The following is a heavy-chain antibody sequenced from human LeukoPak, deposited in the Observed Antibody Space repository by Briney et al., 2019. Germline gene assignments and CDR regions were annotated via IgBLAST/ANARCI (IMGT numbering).Heavy chain of an antibody. Sequence: AGGSLRLSCAASGFTVSSNYMSWVRQAPGKGLEWVSAISGSGGSTYYADSVKGRFTISRDNSKNTLYLQMNSLRAEDTAVYYCAKDSLRGRYCSGGSCYDWFDPWGQGTLVTVSS. V-gene: IGHV3-23*01. CDR1: GFTVSSNY. CDR2: ISGSGGST. D-gene: IGHD2-15*01. CDR3: AKDSLRGRYCSGGSCYDWFDP. J-gene: IGHJ5*02.